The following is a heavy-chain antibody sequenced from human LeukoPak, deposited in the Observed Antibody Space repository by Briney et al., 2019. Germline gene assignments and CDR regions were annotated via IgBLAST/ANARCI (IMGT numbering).Heavy chain of an antibody. V-gene: IGHV3-21*01. D-gene: IGHD6-13*01. CDR2: ISSSSSYI. Sequence: TGGSLRLSCAASGFTFSSYSMNWVRQAPGKGLEWVSSISSSSSYIYYADSVKGRFTISRDNAKNSLYLQMNSLRAEDTAVYYCARGYIYSSSWSTFDYWGQGTLVTVSS. CDR3: ARGYIYSSSWSTFDY. J-gene: IGHJ4*02. CDR1: GFTFSSYS.